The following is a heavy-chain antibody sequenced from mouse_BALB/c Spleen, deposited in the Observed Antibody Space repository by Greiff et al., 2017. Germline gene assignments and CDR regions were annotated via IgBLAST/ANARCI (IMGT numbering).Heavy chain of an antibody. D-gene: IGHD2-2*01. CDR1: GFTFSSFG. J-gene: IGHJ4*01. CDR3: ARAIYYGYDPYAMDY. Sequence: EVQVVESGGGLVQPGGSRKLSCAASGFTFSSFGMHWVRQAPEKGLEWVAYISSGSSTIYYADTVKGRFTISRDNPKNTLFLQMTSLRSEDTAMYYCARAIYYGYDPYAMDYWGQGTSVTVSS. V-gene: IGHV5-17*02. CDR2: ISSGSSTI.